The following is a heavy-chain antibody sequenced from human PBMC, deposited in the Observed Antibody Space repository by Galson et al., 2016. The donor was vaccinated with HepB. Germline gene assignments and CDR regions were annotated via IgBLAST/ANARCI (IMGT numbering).Heavy chain of an antibody. Sequence: SETLSPTCSVSGGSINSSSSYWGWIRQSPGRGLEWIGTLYFGATTYYNPSPKSRFTITVDTSNNQFPLKLTTVTAEDTAIYYCASKGKEWLVHGYFDYWGQGTLATVSS. V-gene: IGHV4-39*01. CDR3: ASKGKEWLVHGYFDY. CDR1: GGSINSSSSY. CDR2: LYFGATT. J-gene: IGHJ4*02. D-gene: IGHD6-19*01.